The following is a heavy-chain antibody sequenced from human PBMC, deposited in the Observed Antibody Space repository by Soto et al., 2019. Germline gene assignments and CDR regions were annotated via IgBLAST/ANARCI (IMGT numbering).Heavy chain of an antibody. CDR1: GGTFSSYT. V-gene: IGHV1-69*02. CDR3: ALTTSGYDPLYFDY. J-gene: IGHJ4*02. CDR2: IIPILGIA. Sequence: QVQLVQSGAEVKKPGSSVKVSCKASGGTFSSYTISWVRQAPGQGLEWMGRIIPILGIANYAQKFQGRVTXXAXKXXSTAYMELSSLRSEDTAVYYCALTTSGYDPLYFDYWGQGTLVTVSS. D-gene: IGHD5-12*01.